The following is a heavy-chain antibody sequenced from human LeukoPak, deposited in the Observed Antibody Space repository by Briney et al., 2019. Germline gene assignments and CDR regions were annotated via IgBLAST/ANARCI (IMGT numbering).Heavy chain of an antibody. V-gene: IGHV3-33*01. CDR2: IWCDGSDK. Sequence: GGSLRLSCAASGFTFSSFGMHWVRQAPGKGLEWVAVIWCDGSDKYYTDSVKGRFTISRDNSKNTLYLQMNSLRAEDTATYYCARAGDAFDIWGQGTMVTVSS. CDR3: ARAGDAFDI. CDR1: GFTFSSFG. J-gene: IGHJ3*02.